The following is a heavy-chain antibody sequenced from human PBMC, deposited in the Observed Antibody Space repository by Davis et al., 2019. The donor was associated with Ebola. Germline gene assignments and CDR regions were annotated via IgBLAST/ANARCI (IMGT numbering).Heavy chain of an antibody. CDR3: ARDRYNWNAGAFDP. Sequence: SVKVSCKASGGTFSSYAISWVRQAPGQGLEWMGRIIPILGIANYAQKFQGRVTITRDTSASTAYMELSSLRSEDTAVYYCARDRYNWNAGAFDPWGQGTLVTVSS. CDR2: IIPILGIA. V-gene: IGHV1-69*04. D-gene: IGHD1-20*01. CDR1: GGTFSSYA. J-gene: IGHJ5*02.